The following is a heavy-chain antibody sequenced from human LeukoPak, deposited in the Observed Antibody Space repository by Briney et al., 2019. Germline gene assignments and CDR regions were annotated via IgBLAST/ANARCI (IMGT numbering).Heavy chain of an antibody. CDR1: GFTFSNYG. V-gene: IGHV3-30*02. CDR2: IRYDGSIK. J-gene: IGHJ3*02. CDR3: AKFDI. Sequence: GGSLRLSCAASGFTFSNYGMHWVRQAPGKGLEWLAFIRYDGSIKYYADSVKGRLTISRDNSRTTLYLQIDGLRAEDTAVYYCAKFDIWGQGTMVTVSS.